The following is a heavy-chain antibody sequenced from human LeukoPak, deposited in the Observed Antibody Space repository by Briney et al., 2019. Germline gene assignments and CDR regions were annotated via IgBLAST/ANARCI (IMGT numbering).Heavy chain of an antibody. CDR3: ARDKSYYDSSGYYRGEFDY. V-gene: IGHV4-39*07. CDR2: IYYTGDT. J-gene: IGHJ4*02. CDR1: GDSVTNTRYY. Sequence: SETLSLTCTVSGDSVTNTRYYWGWIRQPPGKGLEWIGTIYYTGDTYYNPSLKSRVTISVDTSKNQFSLKLSSVTAADTAVYYCARDKSYYDSSGYYRGEFDYWGQGTLVTVSS. D-gene: IGHD3-22*01.